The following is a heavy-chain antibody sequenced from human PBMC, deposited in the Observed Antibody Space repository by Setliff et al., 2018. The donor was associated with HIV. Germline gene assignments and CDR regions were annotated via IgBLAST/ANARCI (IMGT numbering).Heavy chain of an antibody. CDR1: GPSINIHY. D-gene: IGHD4-17*01. J-gene: IGHJ4*02. V-gene: IGHV4-59*11. CDR2: IYSTGST. Sequence: KPSETLSLTCTVSGPSINIHYRSWIRQSPGKAFEWIGYIYSTGSTNYNPSLQSRVTISMVASRNQFSLKVTSVTAADTAVYYCAKGAGFYGDYTFDHWGQGRQVTVSS. CDR3: AKGAGFYGDYTFDH.